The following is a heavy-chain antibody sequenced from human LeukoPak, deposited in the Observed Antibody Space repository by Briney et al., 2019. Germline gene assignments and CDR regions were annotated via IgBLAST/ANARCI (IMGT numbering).Heavy chain of an antibody. CDR3: ARDRSRVAGIYLLDY. Sequence: ASVKAPCKASGYTFTDFYMHWVRQAPGQGLEWVGWINPRNGGTNYAQKFQGGVAMTTDTSISTAYMELSSLRSDDTAIYYCARDRSRVAGIYLLDYLGQGTLVTVSS. J-gene: IGHJ4*02. CDR1: GYTFTDFY. CDR2: INPRNGGT. D-gene: IGHD6-19*01. V-gene: IGHV1-2*02.